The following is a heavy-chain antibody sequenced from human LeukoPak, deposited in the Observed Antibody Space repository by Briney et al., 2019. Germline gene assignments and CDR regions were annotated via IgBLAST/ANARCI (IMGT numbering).Heavy chain of an antibody. CDR1: GGTFSSYG. V-gene: IGHV1-18*01. Sequence: GASVKVSCKASGGTFSSYGISWVRQAPGQGLEWMGWISAYNGNANYAQKLQGRVTMTTDTSTSTAYMELRSLRSDDTAVYYCARVSGSYLTDYWGQGTLVTVSS. J-gene: IGHJ4*02. CDR2: ISAYNGNA. CDR3: ARVSGSYLTDY. D-gene: IGHD1-26*01.